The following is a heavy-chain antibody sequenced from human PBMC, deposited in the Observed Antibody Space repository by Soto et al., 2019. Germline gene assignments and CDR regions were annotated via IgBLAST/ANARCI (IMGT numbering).Heavy chain of an antibody. CDR3: ARDHTSDYDQAWYFDH. V-gene: IGHV1-18*01. D-gene: IGHD5-12*01. CDR2: ISTKNGNT. CDR1: GYSFTTHG. J-gene: IGHJ4*02. Sequence: GASVKASCKVSGYSFTTHGISCLRQAPEQGPEWMGWISTKNGNTHYPQKFQGRLTLTTDTSTSTVYMELRGLTSDDTAVYYCARDHTSDYDQAWYFDHWGQGTLVTVSS.